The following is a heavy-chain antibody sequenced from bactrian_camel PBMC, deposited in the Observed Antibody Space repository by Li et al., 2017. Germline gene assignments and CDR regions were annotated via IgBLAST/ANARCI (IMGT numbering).Heavy chain of an antibody. CDR3: TRSYFGASHNTFAF. V-gene: IGHV3S6*01. CDR2: IASNGGTT. D-gene: IGHD1*01. CDR1: GFTFSSYY. J-gene: IGHJ4*01. Sequence: HVQLVESGGGLVQPGGSLRLSCAASGFTFSSYYMMWVRQAPGKGLEWVSGIASNGGTTYYTDSVKDRFTISRDNAKNTLYLQMNSLKPEDTAVYDCTRSYFGASHNTFAFWGQGTQVTV.